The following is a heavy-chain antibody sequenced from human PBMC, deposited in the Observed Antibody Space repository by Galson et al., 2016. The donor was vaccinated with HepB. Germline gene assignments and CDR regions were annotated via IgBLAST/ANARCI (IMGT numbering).Heavy chain of an antibody. Sequence: SLRLSCAASGFTFSSYAMSWVRQAPGKGLEWVSGIVGSGGHTYYADSVKGRFTISRDNSKNTLYLQMNSLRAEDTAVFYCAKDIPITVTTFVGCDYWGQGTLVTFSS. CDR1: GFTFSSYA. CDR2: IVGSGGHT. D-gene: IGHD4-17*01. CDR3: AKDIPITVTTFVGCDY. J-gene: IGHJ4*02. V-gene: IGHV3-23*01.